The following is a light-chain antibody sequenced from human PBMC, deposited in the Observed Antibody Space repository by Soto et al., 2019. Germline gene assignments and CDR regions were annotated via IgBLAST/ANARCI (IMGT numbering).Light chain of an antibody. CDR2: DAS. CDR3: QQYNYFWA. J-gene: IGKJ1*01. V-gene: IGKV1-5*01. Sequence: DIQMTQSPSTLSAFVGDRVTITCRASRSVNSWLAWYQQRPVKAPKLLIYDASTLESGVPSRFSGSGSGTEFTLTISSLQPDDFATYYCQQYNYFWAFGQGTKVDIK. CDR1: RSVNSW.